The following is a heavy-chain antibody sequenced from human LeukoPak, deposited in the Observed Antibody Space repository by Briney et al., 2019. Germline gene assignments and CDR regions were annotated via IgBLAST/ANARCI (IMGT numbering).Heavy chain of an antibody. V-gene: IGHV1-2*02. J-gene: IGHJ4*02. CDR2: INPNSGGT. D-gene: IGHD2-2*01. Sequence: ASVKVSCKASEYTFTAYDMHWVRQAPGQGLEWMGWINPNSGGTNYAQNFQGRVTMTRDTSISTAYMELSRLRSDDTAVYYCARGAIVVIPAAAHFDYWGQGTLVTVSS. CDR1: EYTFTAYD. CDR3: ARGAIVVIPAAAHFDY.